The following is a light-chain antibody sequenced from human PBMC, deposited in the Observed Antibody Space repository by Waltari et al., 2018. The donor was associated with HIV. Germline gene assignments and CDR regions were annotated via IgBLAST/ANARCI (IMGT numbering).Light chain of an antibody. CDR2: VERSGRY. Sequence: QPVLTQSSSASASLGSSVKLTCTLSSGHSSYIIAWHQQQPGKAPRYLMKVERSGRYYKGGGLPARFSGSGSGADGYLTISDLQSEDEADYYCETWDSNTWVFGGGTKLTVL. CDR1: SGHSSYI. V-gene: IGLV4-60*03. CDR3: ETWDSNTWV. J-gene: IGLJ3*02.